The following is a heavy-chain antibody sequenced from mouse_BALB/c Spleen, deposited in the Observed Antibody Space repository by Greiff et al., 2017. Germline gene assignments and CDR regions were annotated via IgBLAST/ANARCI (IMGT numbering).Heavy chain of an antibody. J-gene: IGHJ4*01. Sequence: DVMLVESGGGLVKPGGSLKLSCAASGFTFSSYAMSWVRQTPEKRLEWVATISSGGSYTYYPDSVKGRFTISRDNAKNTLYLQMSSLRSEDTAMYYCARPSDDYYAMDYWGQGTSVTVSS. V-gene: IGHV5-9-1*01. D-gene: IGHD2-13*01. CDR1: GFTFSSYA. CDR3: ARPSDDYYAMDY. CDR2: ISSGGSYT.